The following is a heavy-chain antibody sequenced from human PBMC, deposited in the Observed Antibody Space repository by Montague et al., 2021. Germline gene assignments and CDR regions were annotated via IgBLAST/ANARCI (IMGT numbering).Heavy chain of an antibody. CDR1: GGSVNGYD. D-gene: IGHD7-27*01. Sequence: SETLSLTCTVSGGSVNGYDRSWIWQPPGKGLEWIGYMRSSGSPNYNPSFKSRLAISIDRSRNQFSLELSFVTAADTAIYFCGRDYWGSIDYWGHGILVTVSS. V-gene: IGHV4-59*02. CDR3: GRDYWGSIDY. CDR2: MRSSGSP. J-gene: IGHJ4*01.